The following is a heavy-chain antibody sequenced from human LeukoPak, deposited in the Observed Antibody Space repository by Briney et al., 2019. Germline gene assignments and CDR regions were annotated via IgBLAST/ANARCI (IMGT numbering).Heavy chain of an antibody. CDR1: GFTFSSYG. CDR3: AKAYGYYFDY. CDR2: IRYDGSNK. D-gene: IGHD3-10*01. J-gene: IGHJ4*02. V-gene: IGHV3-30*02. Sequence: GRSLRLSCAASGFTFSSYGMHWVRQAPGKGLEWVAFIRYDGSNKYYADSVKGRFTISRDNSKNTLYLQMNSLRAEDTAVYYCAKAYGYYFDYWGQGTLVTVSS.